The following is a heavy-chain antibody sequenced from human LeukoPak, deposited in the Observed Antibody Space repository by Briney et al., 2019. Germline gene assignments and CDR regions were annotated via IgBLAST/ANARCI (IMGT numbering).Heavy chain of an antibody. J-gene: IGHJ4*02. Sequence: PGGSLRLSCEASGFTVSSNYMSWVRQAPGKGLEWVSVIYGGGSTYYADSVKGRFTISRDNSKNTLYLQMNSLRAEDTAVYYCAKGLIFGVGRGTYFDYWGQGTLVTVSS. V-gene: IGHV3-53*01. CDR3: AKGLIFGVGRGTYFDY. CDR2: IYGGGST. CDR1: GFTVSSNY. D-gene: IGHD3-3*01.